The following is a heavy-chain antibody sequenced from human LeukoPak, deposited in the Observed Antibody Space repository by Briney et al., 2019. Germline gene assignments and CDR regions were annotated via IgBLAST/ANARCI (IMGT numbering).Heavy chain of an antibody. J-gene: IGHJ4*02. CDR3: ASHSSPTY. D-gene: IGHD6-13*01. CDR2: ISQDGSIK. Sequence: GRSLRLSCLASGFTLSTYAMHWVRQAPGKGLEWVAVISQDGSIKHHADSVKGRFTISRGNSKNTLYLQMNSLRAEDTAVYYCASHSSPTYWGQGTLVPVSS. CDR1: GFTLSTYA. V-gene: IGHV3-30*04.